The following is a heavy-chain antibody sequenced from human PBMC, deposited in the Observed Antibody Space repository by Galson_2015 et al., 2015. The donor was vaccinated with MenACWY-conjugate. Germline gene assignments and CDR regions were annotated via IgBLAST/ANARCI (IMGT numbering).Heavy chain of an antibody. Sequence: SLRLSCAASGFSVSNNYMSWVRQSPGKGLEWVSRLFVGVHTAYEASVKGRFTISRDNYRNTVFLEMTSRRAEDTATYYCARNKGRETVFGVVVPGYYYMYVWPKGPRPPSP. CDR3: ARNKGRETVFGVVVPGYYYMYV. J-gene: IGHJ6*03. CDR2: LFVGVHT. D-gene: IGHD3-3*01. V-gene: IGHV3-53*01. CDR1: GFSVSNNY.